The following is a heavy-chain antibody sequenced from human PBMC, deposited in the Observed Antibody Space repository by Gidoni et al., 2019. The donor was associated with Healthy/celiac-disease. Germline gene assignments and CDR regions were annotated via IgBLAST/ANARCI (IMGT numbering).Heavy chain of an antibody. J-gene: IGHJ4*02. V-gene: IGHV3-7*01. Sequence: EVQLVESGGGLVQPGGSLRLSCAASGFTFSSYWMSWVRQAPGKGLEWVANIKQDGSEKYYVDSVKGRFTISRDNAKNSLYLQMNSLRAEDTAVYYCARVGSNSGSYYFDYWGQGTLVTVSS. CDR2: IKQDGSEK. D-gene: IGHD1-26*01. CDR1: GFTFSSYW. CDR3: ARVGSNSGSYYFDY.